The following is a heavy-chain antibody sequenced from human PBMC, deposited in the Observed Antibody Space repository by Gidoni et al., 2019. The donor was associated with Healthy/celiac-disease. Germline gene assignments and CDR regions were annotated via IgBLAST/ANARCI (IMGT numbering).Heavy chain of an antibody. CDR3: ARALGGWYHFDY. V-gene: IGHV3-13*05. CDR2: IGTAGDP. D-gene: IGHD6-19*01. J-gene: IGHJ4*02. Sequence: EVQLLESVGGLLQPGGSLRLSFASSGFTFSSYDMHWVRQATGKGLEWVSAIGTAGDPYYPGSVKGRFTISRENAKNSLYLQMNSLRAGDTAVYYCARALGGWYHFDYWGQGTLVTVSS. CDR1: GFTFSSYD.